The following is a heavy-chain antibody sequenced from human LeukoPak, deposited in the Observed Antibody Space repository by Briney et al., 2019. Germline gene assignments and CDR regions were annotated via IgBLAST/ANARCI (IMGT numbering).Heavy chain of an antibody. CDR1: GFTFSDYY. CDR2: ISSSGSTI. D-gene: IGHD3-3*01. Sequence: GGSLRLSCAASGFTFSDYYMSWIRQAPGKGLEWVSYISSSGSTIYYADSVKGRFTISRDNAKNSLYLQMNSLRAEDTAVYYCARARSRTFYDFWSGYYQDYYYYYYMDVWGKGTTVTVSS. J-gene: IGHJ6*03. CDR3: ARARSRTFYDFWSGYYQDYYYYYYMDV. V-gene: IGHV3-11*04.